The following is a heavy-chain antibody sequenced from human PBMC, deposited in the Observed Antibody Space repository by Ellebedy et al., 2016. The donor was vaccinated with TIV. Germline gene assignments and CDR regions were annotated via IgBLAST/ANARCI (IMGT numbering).Heavy chain of an antibody. Sequence: MPSETLSLTCTVSGGSINNYYWSWIRQPPGKGLEWIGYIYYSGITNYNPSLESRVTMSVDRSKNQFSLGLSSVTAADTAVYYCARHARSGYYQYFDPWGQGTRVTVSS. CDR2: IYYSGIT. J-gene: IGHJ5*02. CDR3: ARHARSGYYQYFDP. V-gene: IGHV4-59*01. CDR1: GGSINNYY. D-gene: IGHD3-22*01.